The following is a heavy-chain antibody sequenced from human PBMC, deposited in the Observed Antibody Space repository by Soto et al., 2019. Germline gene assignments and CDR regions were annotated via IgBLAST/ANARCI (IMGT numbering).Heavy chain of an antibody. V-gene: IGHV1-18*01. CDR2: IRAYNGNT. J-gene: IGHJ5*02. D-gene: IGHD6-13*01. CDR3: ARDLSSSWFPLAFGAPPFAP. Sequence: VAYKCTSRTFTSHEIKWVRQAPGQGLEWMGWIRAYNGNTNYAQKLQGRVTMTTDTSTSTAYMELRSLRSDDTAVYYCARDLSSSWFPLAFGAPPFAPWGRGPRVTVS. CDR1: SRTFTSHE.